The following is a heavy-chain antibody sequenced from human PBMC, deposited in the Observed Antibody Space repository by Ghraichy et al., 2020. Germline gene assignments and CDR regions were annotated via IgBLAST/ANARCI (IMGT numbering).Heavy chain of an antibody. V-gene: IGHV3-53*01. CDR3: ARERISGGGSSYGMDV. CDR2: LYRSGST. CDR1: GFTVSSNY. J-gene: IGHJ6*02. D-gene: IGHD2-15*01. Sequence: GGSLRLSCAASGFTVSSNYMSWVRQAPGKGLEWVSVLYRSGSTYYADSVKGRFTISRDNSKNTLSLQMNSLRAEDTAVYSCARERISGGGSSYGMDVWGPGTTVTVSS.